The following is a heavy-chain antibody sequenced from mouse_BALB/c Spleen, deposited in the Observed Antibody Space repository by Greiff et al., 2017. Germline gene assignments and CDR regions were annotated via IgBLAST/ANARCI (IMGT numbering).Heavy chain of an antibody. CDR2: ISSGGSYT. Sequence: EVHLVESGGGLVKPGGSLKLSCAASGFTFSSYAMSWVRQTPEKRLEWVATISSGGSYTYYPDSVKGRFTISRDNAKNTLYLQMSSLRSEDTAMYYCARVLGSSYWYFDVWGAGTTVTVSS. CDR3: ARVLGSSYWYFDV. D-gene: IGHD1-1*01. J-gene: IGHJ1*01. CDR1: GFTFSSYA. V-gene: IGHV5-9-3*01.